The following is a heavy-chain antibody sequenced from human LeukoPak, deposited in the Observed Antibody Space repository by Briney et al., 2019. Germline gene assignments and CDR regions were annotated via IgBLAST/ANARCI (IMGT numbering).Heavy chain of an antibody. CDR3: TRRGIAAAGYDY. CDR1: GGSISSYY. CDR2: IYYSGTT. Sequence: SETLSLTCTVSGGSISSYYWSWIRQPPGKGLEWIGYIYYSGTTNYNPSLKSRVTILVDTSKNQFSLNLSSVTAADTAVYYCTRRGIAAAGYDYWGQGTLVTVSS. J-gene: IGHJ4*02. V-gene: IGHV4-59*08. D-gene: IGHD6-13*01.